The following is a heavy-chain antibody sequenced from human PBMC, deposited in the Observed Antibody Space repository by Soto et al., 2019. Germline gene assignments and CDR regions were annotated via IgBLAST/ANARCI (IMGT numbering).Heavy chain of an antibody. V-gene: IGHV4-31*03. D-gene: IGHD3-10*01. J-gene: IGHJ6*02. Sequence: QVQLQESGPGLVKPSQTLSLTCTVSGGSISSGGYYWSWIRQHPGKGLEWIGYIYYRGSTYYNPSLKSRVTISVDTSKNQFSLKLSSVTAADTAVYYCASGHYYGSGSYYKGAYYYGMDVWGQGTTVTVSS. CDR2: IYYRGST. CDR3: ASGHYYGSGSYYKGAYYYGMDV. CDR1: GGSISSGGYY.